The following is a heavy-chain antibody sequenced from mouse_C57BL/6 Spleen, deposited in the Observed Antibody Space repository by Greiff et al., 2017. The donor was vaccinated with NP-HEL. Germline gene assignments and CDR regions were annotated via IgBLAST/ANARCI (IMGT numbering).Heavy chain of an antibody. CDR1: GYTFTDYY. D-gene: IGHD3-1*01. Sequence: EVQLQQSGPELVKPGASVKISCKASGYTFTDYYMNWVKQSHGKSLEWIGDINPNNGGTSYNQKFKGKATLTVDKSSSTAYMELRSLTSEDSAVYYCARGLSWRIYYAMDYWGQGTSVTVSS. CDR2: INPNNGGT. CDR3: ARGLSWRIYYAMDY. V-gene: IGHV1-26*01. J-gene: IGHJ4*01.